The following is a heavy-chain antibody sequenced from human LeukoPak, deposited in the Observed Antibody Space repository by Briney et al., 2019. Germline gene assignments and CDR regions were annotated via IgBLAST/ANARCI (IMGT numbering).Heavy chain of an antibody. V-gene: IGHV1-2*02. CDR2: INPRTGAT. J-gene: IGHJ4*02. Sequence: ASVKVSCKTSGYTFSDHYIYWVRQTPKQGLEWMGFINPRTGATYYAENFQGRVTLTRDTSISTAYLELRSDDTAVYYCARVATKFQMLYPDFWGQGSLSPSPQ. CDR3: ARVATKFQMLYPDF. CDR1: GYTFSDHY. D-gene: IGHD3-16*02.